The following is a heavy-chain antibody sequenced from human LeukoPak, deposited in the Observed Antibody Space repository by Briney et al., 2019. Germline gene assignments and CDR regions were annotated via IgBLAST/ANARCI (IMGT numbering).Heavy chain of an antibody. V-gene: IGHV4-59*08. Sequence: SETLSLTCTVSGGSISSYYWSWIRQAPGKGLEWIGHIYYSGSTNYNPSLASRVTISVDTSKNQFSLKLSSVTATDTALCYCARGGTDFDYWGQGTLVTVSS. CDR3: ARGGTDFDY. J-gene: IGHJ4*02. CDR2: IYYSGST. CDR1: GGSISSYY. D-gene: IGHD2-15*01.